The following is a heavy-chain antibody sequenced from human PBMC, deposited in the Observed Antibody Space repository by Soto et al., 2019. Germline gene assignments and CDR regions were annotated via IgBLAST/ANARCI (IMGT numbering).Heavy chain of an antibody. Sequence: GASVRVSCKASGYTLTSFYMHWMRQAPGQGLEWMGVIDPSAGSTTYAQKFKGRVRMTRHTFTSTVFMELSSLRSEDTAVYYCARSPRPTGTTLYYFDSWGQRTLVTVSS. J-gene: IGHJ4*02. CDR2: IDPSAGST. V-gene: IGHV1-46*01. D-gene: IGHD1-1*01. CDR3: ARSPRPTGTTLYYFDS. CDR1: GYTLTSFY.